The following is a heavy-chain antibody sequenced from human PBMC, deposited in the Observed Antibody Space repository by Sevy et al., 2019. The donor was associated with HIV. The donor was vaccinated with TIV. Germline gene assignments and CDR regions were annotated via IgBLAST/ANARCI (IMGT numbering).Heavy chain of an antibody. J-gene: IGHJ4*02. CDR1: GFTFDRYF. CDR3: AKRDLNHQFLLDF. Sequence: GGSPRLSCAASGFTFDRYFMHWVRQAPGKGLEWLAVISGDGSDTSYADSLRGRFTISRDNSKNTLFLQMNRLGTEDTAVYFCAKRDLNHQFLLDFWGQGTLVTVSS. V-gene: IGHV3-30*18. D-gene: IGHD2-21*01. CDR2: ISGDGSDT.